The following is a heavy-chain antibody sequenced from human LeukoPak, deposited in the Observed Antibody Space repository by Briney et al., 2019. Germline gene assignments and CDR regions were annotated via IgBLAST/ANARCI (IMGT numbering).Heavy chain of an antibody. CDR1: GFTFSRYN. CDR2: INHSGRT. V-gene: IGHV4-34*01. Sequence: GSLRLSCAASGFTFSRYNMNWVRQPPGKGLEWIGEINHSGRTNYNPSLKSRITISVDTSKNQFSLTLRSVTAADTAVYYCASLRPRYYYDSRYDYWGQGTLVTVSS. J-gene: IGHJ4*02. D-gene: IGHD3-22*01. CDR3: ASLRPRYYYDSRYDY.